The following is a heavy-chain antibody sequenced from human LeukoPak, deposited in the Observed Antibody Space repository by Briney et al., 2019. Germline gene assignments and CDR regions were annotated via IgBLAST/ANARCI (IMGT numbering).Heavy chain of an antibody. D-gene: IGHD3-10*01. CDR3: ARGPTMVRGVRWFDP. CDR2: IIPIFGTA. V-gene: IGHV1-69*05. Sequence: ASVEVSCKASGGALSSYAISWVRQAPGQGLEWMGRIIPIFGTANYAQKFQGRVTITTDESTSTAYMELSSLRSEDTAVYYCARGPTMVRGVRWFDPWGQGALVTVSS. CDR1: GGALSSYA. J-gene: IGHJ5*02.